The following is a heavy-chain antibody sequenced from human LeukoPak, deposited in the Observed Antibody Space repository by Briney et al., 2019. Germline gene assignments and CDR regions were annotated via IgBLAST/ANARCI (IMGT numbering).Heavy chain of an antibody. J-gene: IGHJ4*02. D-gene: IGHD2-21*02. Sequence: PGGSLRLSCAASGFTFSTYWMAWVRQAPGKGLEWVANIKGDGSEKYHGDSVTGRFTISRDNSKNTLYLQMNSLRAEDTAVYYCAKLGGVTLPSSGYWGQGTLVTVSS. CDR1: GFTFSTYW. CDR2: IKGDGSEK. CDR3: AKLGGVTLPSSGY. V-gene: IGHV3-7*03.